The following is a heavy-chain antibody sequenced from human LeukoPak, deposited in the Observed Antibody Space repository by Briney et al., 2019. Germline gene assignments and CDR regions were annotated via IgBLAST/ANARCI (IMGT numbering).Heavy chain of an antibody. V-gene: IGHV3-23*01. J-gene: IGHJ4*02. D-gene: IGHD3-10*01. CDR3: AKGLGFSRGDYYDY. Sequence: GGSLRLSCAASGFTFSSNAMSWVRQAPGKGLEWVSAISGSGGSTYYADSVKGRFTISRDNSKNTLYLQMNSLRAEDTAVYYCAKGLGFSRGDYYDYWGQGTLVTVSS. CDR2: ISGSGGST. CDR1: GFTFSSNA.